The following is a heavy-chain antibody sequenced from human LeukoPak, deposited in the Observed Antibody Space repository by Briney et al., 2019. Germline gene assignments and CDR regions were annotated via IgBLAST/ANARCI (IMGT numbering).Heavy chain of an antibody. CDR2: INHSGST. Sequence: SETLSLTCAVYGGSFSGHYWSWIRQPPGKGLEWIGEINHSGSTNYNPSLKSRVTISVDTSKNQFSLKLSSVTAADTAVYYCAREGFSSSAPYDYWGQGTLVTVSS. V-gene: IGHV4-34*01. D-gene: IGHD6-6*01. CDR1: GGSFSGHY. CDR3: AREGFSSSAPYDY. J-gene: IGHJ4*02.